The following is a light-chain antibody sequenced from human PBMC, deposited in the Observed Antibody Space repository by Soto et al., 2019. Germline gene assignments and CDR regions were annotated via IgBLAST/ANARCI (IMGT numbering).Light chain of an antibody. Sequence: DIQMTQSPSTLSASVGDRVTITCRASQSISSWLAWYQQKPGKAPKLLFYKASSLESGVPSRFSGSGSGTEFTLTISSLQPDDFATYYCQQYNGTFGQGTKVEIK. CDR3: QQYNGT. CDR1: QSISSW. V-gene: IGKV1-5*03. J-gene: IGKJ1*01. CDR2: KAS.